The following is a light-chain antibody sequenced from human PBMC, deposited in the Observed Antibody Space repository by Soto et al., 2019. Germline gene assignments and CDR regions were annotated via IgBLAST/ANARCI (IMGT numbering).Light chain of an antibody. CDR3: QQDNKLPRT. J-gene: IGKJ1*01. V-gene: IGKV3-15*01. Sequence: EIVMTQSPATLSASPGERVTLSCRASQSVSSTLAWYQQKPGQAPRLLIYDASTRATGIPARFSGSGSGTEFTLSISSLQSEDFAVYYCQQDNKLPRTFGQGTKVDIK. CDR2: DAS. CDR1: QSVSST.